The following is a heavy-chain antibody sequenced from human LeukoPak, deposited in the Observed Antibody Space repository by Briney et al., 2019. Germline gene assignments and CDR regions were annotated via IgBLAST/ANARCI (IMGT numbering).Heavy chain of an antibody. Sequence: SETLSLTCAVYGGSFSGYYWSWIRQPPGKGLEWIGEINHSGSTNYNPSLKSRVTISVGTSKNQFSLKLSSVTAADTAVYYCARGRSSGWQTYYFDYWGQGTWSPSPQ. J-gene: IGHJ4*02. CDR2: INHSGST. D-gene: IGHD6-19*01. CDR3: ARGRSSGWQTYYFDY. CDR1: GGSFSGYY. V-gene: IGHV4-34*01.